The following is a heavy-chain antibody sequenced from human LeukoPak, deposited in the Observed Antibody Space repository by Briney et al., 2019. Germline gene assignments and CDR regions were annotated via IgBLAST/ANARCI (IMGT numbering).Heavy chain of an antibody. CDR1: GGSISSYY. CDR3: ASTERWLAFAF. CDR2: IYHSGST. Sequence: KPSETLSLTCTVSGGSISSYYWSWVRQPPGKELEWVGNIYHSGSTNYNPSLKSRVTISLDTSKNQFSLKLSSVTAADTAVYYCASTERWLAFAFWGQGTLVTVSS. D-gene: IGHD6-19*01. V-gene: IGHV4-59*01. J-gene: IGHJ4*02.